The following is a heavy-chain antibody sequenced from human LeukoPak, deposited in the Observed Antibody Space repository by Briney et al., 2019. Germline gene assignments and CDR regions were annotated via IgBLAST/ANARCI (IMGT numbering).Heavy chain of an antibody. V-gene: IGHV3-7*01. D-gene: IGHD4-11*01. CDR3: ARSKIDY. J-gene: IGHJ4*02. CDR2: INEDGSEK. Sequence: GGSLRHSCAASGFTFSTYWMMWVRQAPGKGLEWVANINEDGSEKYYADSVEGRFTISRDNAKNSLDLQMSSLNAEDTAVYYCARSKIDYWGQGTLVTVSS. CDR1: GFTFSTYW.